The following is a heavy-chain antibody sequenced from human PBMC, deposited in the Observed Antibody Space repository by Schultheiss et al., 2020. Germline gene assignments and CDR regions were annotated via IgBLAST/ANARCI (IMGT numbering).Heavy chain of an antibody. CDR3: ARETRYFDWLAY. V-gene: IGHV1-8*01. J-gene: IGHJ4*02. CDR2: MNPNSGNT. D-gene: IGHD3-9*01. CDR1: GYTFTSYD. Sequence: ASVTVSFKASGYTFTSYDINWVRQATGQGLEWMGWMNPNSGNTGYAQKFQGRVTMTRNTSISTAYMELSSLRSEDTAVYYCARETRYFDWLAYWGQGTLVTVSS.